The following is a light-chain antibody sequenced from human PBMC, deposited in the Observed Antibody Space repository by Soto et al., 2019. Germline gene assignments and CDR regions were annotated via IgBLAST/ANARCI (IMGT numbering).Light chain of an antibody. CDR2: DAS. Sequence: EIVLTQSPATLSLSPGERATLSCRASQSVSSYLAWYQQKPGQAPRLLIYDASNRATGIPARFSGSGSGTDFTLPISSLEPKDFAVYYWQQRSNWPPYTFGQGTKLEIK. CDR3: QQRSNWPPYT. CDR1: QSVSSY. J-gene: IGKJ2*01. V-gene: IGKV3-11*01.